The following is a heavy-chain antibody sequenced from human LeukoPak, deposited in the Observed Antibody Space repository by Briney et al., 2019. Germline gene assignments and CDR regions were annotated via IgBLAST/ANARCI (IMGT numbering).Heavy chain of an antibody. CDR1: GFTFSSYA. D-gene: IGHD3-22*01. CDR2: ISGSGAGT. CDR3: AKALLYYYDDN. J-gene: IGHJ4*02. Sequence: PGGSLRLSCAASGFTFSSYAMNWVRQAPGKGLEWVSDISGSGAGTYYADAVKGRFTISRDNSKNTLYLQMSSPRAEDTAVYYCAKALLYYYDDNWGQGTLVTVSS. V-gene: IGHV3-23*01.